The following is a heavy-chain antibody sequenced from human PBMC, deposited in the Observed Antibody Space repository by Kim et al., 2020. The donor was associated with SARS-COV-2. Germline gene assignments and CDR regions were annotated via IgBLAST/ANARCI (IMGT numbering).Heavy chain of an antibody. CDR2: ISYDGSNK. D-gene: IGHD2-15*01. V-gene: IGHV3-30*18. J-gene: IGHJ5*02. CDR1: GFTFSSYG. Sequence: GGSLRLSCAASGFTFSSYGMHWVRQAPGKGLEWVAVISYDGSNKYYADSVKGRFTISRDNSKNTLYLQMNSLRAEDTAVYYCAKDHDSVGFDPWGQGTLVTVSS. CDR3: AKDHDSVGFDP.